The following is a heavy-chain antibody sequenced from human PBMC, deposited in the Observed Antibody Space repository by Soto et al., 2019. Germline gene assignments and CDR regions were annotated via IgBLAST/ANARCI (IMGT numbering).Heavy chain of an antibody. CDR3: ATLTPGSDAFDI. CDR1: GFTFTNAW. Sequence: GGSLRLSCAASGFTFTNAWINWVRQAPGKGLEWMGGFDPEDGETIYAQKFQGRVTMTEDTSTDTAYMELSSLRSEDTAVYYCATLTPGSDAFDIWGQGTMVTVSS. J-gene: IGHJ3*02. V-gene: IGHV1-24*01. CDR2: FDPEDGET.